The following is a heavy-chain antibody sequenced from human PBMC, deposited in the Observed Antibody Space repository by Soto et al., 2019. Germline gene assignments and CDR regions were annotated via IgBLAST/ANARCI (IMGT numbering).Heavy chain of an antibody. V-gene: IGHV3-23*01. Sequence: GGSLRLSCAASGFTFSSYAMSWVRQAPGKGLEWVSAISGSGGSTYYADSVKGRFTISRDNSKNTLYLQMNSLRAEDTAVYFCTRDSGWPTNKFDPWGQGTQVTVSS. CDR3: TRDSGWPTNKFDP. CDR1: GFTFSSYA. J-gene: IGHJ5*02. CDR2: ISGSGGST. D-gene: IGHD6-19*01.